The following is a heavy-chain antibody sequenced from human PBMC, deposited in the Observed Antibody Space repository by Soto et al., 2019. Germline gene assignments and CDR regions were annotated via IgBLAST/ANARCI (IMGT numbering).Heavy chain of an antibody. V-gene: IGHV3-30*18. J-gene: IGHJ4*02. CDR3: AKLEISSPGRCSGGSCSFDSFDY. Sequence: SLRLSCAASRFAFRSYGMHWVRQAAGKGLEWVAVISYEGSKKYYADSVRGRFTISRDNSKNTLYLHMNSLRVENTAVYYCAKLEISSPGRCSGGSCSFDSFDYSGQGTLVTVPS. D-gene: IGHD2-15*01. CDR2: ISYEGSKK. CDR1: RFAFRSYG.